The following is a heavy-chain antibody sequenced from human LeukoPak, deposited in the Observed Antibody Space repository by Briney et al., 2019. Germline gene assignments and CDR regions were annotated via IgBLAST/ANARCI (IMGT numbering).Heavy chain of an antibody. J-gene: IGHJ4*02. D-gene: IGHD6-13*01. CDR2: IIPILGIA. CDR3: ASDAAAGTKFDY. CDR1: GGTFSSYA. Sequence: SVKISCKASGGTFSSYAISWVRQAPGQGLEWMGRIIPILGIANYAQKFQGRVTITADKSTSTAYMELSSLRSEDTAVYYCASDAAAGTKFDYWGQGTLVTVSS. V-gene: IGHV1-69*04.